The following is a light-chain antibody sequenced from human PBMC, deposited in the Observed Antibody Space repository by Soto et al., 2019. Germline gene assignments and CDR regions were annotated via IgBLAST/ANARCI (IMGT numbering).Light chain of an antibody. V-gene: IGKV3-20*01. CDR1: QSVSSSY. J-gene: IGKJ2*01. CDR3: QQTHSIPYT. Sequence: EIVLTQSPGTLSLSPGERATLTCRASQSVSSSYLAWYQQKPGQAPRLLIYGASSRATGIPDRFSGSGSGTGFTLTISRLEPEDFATYYCQQTHSIPYTFGQGTRLEIK. CDR2: GAS.